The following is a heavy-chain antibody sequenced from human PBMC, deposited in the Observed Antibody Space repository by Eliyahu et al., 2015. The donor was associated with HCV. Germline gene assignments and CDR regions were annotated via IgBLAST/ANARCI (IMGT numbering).Heavy chain of an antibody. CDR1: GGPFSKTA. J-gene: IGHJ6*03. CDR2: IIPNVDIT. Sequence: QVQLVQPGAELKKPGSSVKVSCKASGGPFSKTAISWVRQAPGQGLEWMGRIIPNVDITKNAQKFQDRVKITADKSTSTVYMELRSLRSDDTAVYYCATEGIDRAQIYYYYYMDVWGKGTTVTVSS. D-gene: IGHD3-3*02. V-gene: IGHV1-69*04. CDR3: ATEGIDRAQIYYYYYMDV.